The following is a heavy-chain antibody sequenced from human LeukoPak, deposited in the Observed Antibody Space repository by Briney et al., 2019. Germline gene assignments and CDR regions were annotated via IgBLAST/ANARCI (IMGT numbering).Heavy chain of an antibody. Sequence: SETLSLTCTVSGGSISGYYWTWIRQPPGEALEYIGCIYYTGTTNYNPSLNSRVTISVDTSKNQFALKLSSVTAADAAVYYCARVVGGVGLDYWGQGTLVTVSS. V-gene: IGHV4-59*01. J-gene: IGHJ4*02. CDR1: GGSISGYY. CDR2: IYYTGTT. CDR3: ARVVGGVGLDY. D-gene: IGHD3-16*01.